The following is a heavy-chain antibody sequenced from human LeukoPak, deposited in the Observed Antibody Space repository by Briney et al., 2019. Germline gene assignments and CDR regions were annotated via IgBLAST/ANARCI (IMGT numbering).Heavy chain of an antibody. V-gene: IGHV1-69*04. D-gene: IGHD3-3*01. CDR1: GGTFSSYA. Sequence: SVKASCKASGGTFSSYAISWVRQAPGQGLEWMGRIIPILGIANYAQKFQGRFMITADKSTSTAYMELSSLRSEDTAVYYCAREQVQDYDFWSGYRSYYYGMDVWGQGTTVTVSS. J-gene: IGHJ6*02. CDR2: IIPILGIA. CDR3: AREQVQDYDFWSGYRSYYYGMDV.